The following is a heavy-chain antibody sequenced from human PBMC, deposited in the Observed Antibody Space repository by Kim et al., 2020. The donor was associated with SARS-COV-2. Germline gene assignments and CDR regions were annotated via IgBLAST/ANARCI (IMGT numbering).Heavy chain of an antibody. D-gene: IGHD6-13*01. J-gene: IGHJ4*02. CDR3: ARMRAAAGKKQQWLDAFDY. CDR1: GYTFTSYA. CDR2: INTNTGNP. Sequence: ASVKVSCKASGYTFTSYAMNWVRQAPGQGLEWMGWINTNTGNPTYAQGFTGRFVFSLDTSVSTAYLQISSLKAEDTAVYYCARMRAAAGKKQQWLDAFDYWGQGTLVTVSS. V-gene: IGHV7-4-1*02.